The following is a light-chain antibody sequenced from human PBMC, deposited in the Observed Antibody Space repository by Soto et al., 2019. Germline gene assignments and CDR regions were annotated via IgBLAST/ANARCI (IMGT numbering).Light chain of an antibody. CDR1: QSVSATH. CDR3: QHYGSSQLT. V-gene: IGKV3-20*01. CDR2: GAS. J-gene: IGKJ4*01. Sequence: IVLTQSPGTLSLSPGERATLSCRASQSVSATHLAWYQQKPGQAPRLLLYGASTRATGIPDRFSGSGSGTDFTLTISRVEPEDFEVFYCQHYGSSQLTFGGGTKVNI.